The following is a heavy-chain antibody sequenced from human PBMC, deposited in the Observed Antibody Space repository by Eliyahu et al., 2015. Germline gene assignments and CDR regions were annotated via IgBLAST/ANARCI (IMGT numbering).Heavy chain of an antibody. CDR3: ARYPRRFGELPYYYYGMDV. D-gene: IGHD3-10*01. CDR2: SSAYXGNT. Sequence: QVQLVQSGAEVKKPGASVKVSCKXSGYTFTSXGXSWVRQAPGQGLEWMGWSSAYXGNTNXAQXPQGRVTMTTDXSTSTAYMELRSLRSDDTAVYYCARYPRRFGELPYYYYGMDVWGQGTTVTVSS. CDR1: GYTFTSXG. J-gene: IGHJ6*02. V-gene: IGHV1-18*01.